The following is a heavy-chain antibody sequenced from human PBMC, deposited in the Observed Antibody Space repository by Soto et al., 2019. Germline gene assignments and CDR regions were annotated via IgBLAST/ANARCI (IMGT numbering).Heavy chain of an antibody. D-gene: IGHD5-18*01. CDR2: ISGSGGTT. V-gene: IGHV3-23*01. CDR1: GFTFSSYA. CDR3: SRNPDTAYYYGMDV. Sequence: GGSLRLSCAASGFTFSSYAMTWVRQAPGKGLEWLSSISGSGGTTYYADSVKGRFTISRDNSNNTLYVQMNSLRAEDTAVYYCSRNPDTAYYYGMDVWGQGTTVTVSS. J-gene: IGHJ6*02.